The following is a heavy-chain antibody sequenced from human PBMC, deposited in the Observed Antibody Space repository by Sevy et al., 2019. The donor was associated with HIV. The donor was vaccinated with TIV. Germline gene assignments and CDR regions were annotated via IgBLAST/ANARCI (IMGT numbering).Heavy chain of an antibody. Sequence: ASVKVSCKASGYTFTSYYMHWVRQAPGQGLEWMGIINPSGGSTSYAQKFQGRVTMTRDTSTSTVYMELSSLRSEDTAVYYCAREGYSKGYSYGYDYYYYGMDVWGQGTTVTVSS. CDR1: GYTFTSYY. V-gene: IGHV1-46*03. CDR3: AREGYSKGYSYGYDYYYYGMDV. D-gene: IGHD5-18*01. CDR2: INPSGGST. J-gene: IGHJ6*02.